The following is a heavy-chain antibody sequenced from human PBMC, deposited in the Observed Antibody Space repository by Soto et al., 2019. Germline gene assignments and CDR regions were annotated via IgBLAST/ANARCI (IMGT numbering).Heavy chain of an antibody. Sequence: PSETLSLTCTVSGGSISSYYWSWIRQPPGKGLEWIGYIYYSGSTNYNPSLKSRVTISVDTSKNQFSLKLSSVTAADTAVYYCARSGRHHSSAQWYFDHWGQGTLVTVSS. J-gene: IGHJ4*02. CDR2: IYYSGST. CDR3: ARSGRHHSSAQWYFDH. D-gene: IGHD3-22*01. CDR1: GGSISSYY. V-gene: IGHV4-59*01.